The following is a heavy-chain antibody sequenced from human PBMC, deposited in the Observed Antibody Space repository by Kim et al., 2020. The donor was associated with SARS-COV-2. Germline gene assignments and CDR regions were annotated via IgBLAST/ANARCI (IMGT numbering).Heavy chain of an antibody. D-gene: IGHD2-21*01. Sequence: FQERVTITRDMSTSTAYMELSSLRSEDTAVYYCAADPYCGGDCYSWGFDPWGQGTLVTVSS. CDR3: AADPYCGGDCYSWGFDP. V-gene: IGHV1-58*01. J-gene: IGHJ5*02.